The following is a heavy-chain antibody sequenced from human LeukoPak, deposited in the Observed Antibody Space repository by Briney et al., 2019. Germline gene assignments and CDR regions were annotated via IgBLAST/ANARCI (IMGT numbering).Heavy chain of an antibody. CDR2: ISYDGSNK. Sequence: PGGSLRLSCAASGFTFSSYAMHWVRQAPGKGLEWVAVISYDGSNKYYADSVKGRFTISRDNSKNTLYLQMNSLRAEDTAVYYCARDSGARRWWLVPRGNAFDIWGQGTMVTVSS. D-gene: IGHD6-19*01. J-gene: IGHJ3*02. CDR3: ARDSGARRWWLVPRGNAFDI. V-gene: IGHV3-30-3*01. CDR1: GFTFSSYA.